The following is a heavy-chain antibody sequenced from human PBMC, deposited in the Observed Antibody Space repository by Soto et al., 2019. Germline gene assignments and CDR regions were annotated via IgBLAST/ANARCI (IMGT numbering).Heavy chain of an antibody. CDR2: IIPIFGTA. V-gene: IGHV1-69*01. CDR1: GGTFSSYA. J-gene: IGHJ6*02. CDR3: ARFYDSSGCAHYYYGMDV. D-gene: IGHD3-22*01. Sequence: QVQLVQSGAEVKKPGSSVKVSCKASGGTFSSYAISWVRQAPGQGLEWMGGIIPIFGTANYAQKFQGRVTITADESTSKDYMELSSLRSEDTAVYYCARFYDSSGCAHYYYGMDVRGQGTTVTVSS.